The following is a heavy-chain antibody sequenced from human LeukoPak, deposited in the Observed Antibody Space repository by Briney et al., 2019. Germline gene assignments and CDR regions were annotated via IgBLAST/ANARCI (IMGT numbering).Heavy chain of an antibody. Sequence: GGSLRLSCAASGFTFSSYAMSWVRQAPGKGLEWVSAISGGGGSTYYADSVKGRFTISRDNSKNTLYLQMNSLRAEDTAVYYCAKQQWLGSYYLDYWGQGTLVTVSS. D-gene: IGHD6-19*01. CDR3: AKQQWLGSYYLDY. CDR1: GFTFSSYA. J-gene: IGHJ4*02. V-gene: IGHV3-23*01. CDR2: ISGGGGST.